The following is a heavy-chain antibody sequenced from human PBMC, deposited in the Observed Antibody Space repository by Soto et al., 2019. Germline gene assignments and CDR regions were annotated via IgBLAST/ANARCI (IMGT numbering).Heavy chain of an antibody. CDR1: GGSISSPNW. CDR3: AREGFDHGTDY. V-gene: IGHV4-4*02. Sequence: QVQLQESGPGLVKPSETLSLTCAVSGGSISSPNWWSWYRQPPGKGLEWIGEMYPSGSSNRNPSLNSRVTISLDTSKNHFSLKLTSLTAADTAMYYCAREGFDHGTDYWGQGIPVTVSS. J-gene: IGHJ4*02. CDR2: MYPSGSS.